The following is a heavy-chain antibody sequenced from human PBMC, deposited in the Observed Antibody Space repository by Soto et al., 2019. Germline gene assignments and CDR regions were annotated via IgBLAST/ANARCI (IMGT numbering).Heavy chain of an antibody. CDR2: LYYSGFT. D-gene: IGHD3-3*01. V-gene: IGHV4-30-4*01. Sequence: QVLLQESGPGLVRPSETLSLSCTVSGASISTGDYYWSWVRQPPGKGLVGIGYLYYSGFTYYNPSLKSRVTISMDTSKNQFSLKLTSVTAADTAVYFCARGVTVFGLVSRFWIDPWGQGTLVTVSS. CDR3: ARGVTVFGLVSRFWIDP. J-gene: IGHJ5*02. CDR1: GASISTGDYY.